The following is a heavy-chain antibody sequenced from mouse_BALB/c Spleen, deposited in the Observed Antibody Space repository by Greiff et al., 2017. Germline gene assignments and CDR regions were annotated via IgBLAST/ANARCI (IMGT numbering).Heavy chain of an antibody. CDR1: GFTFSDFY. CDR3: ARDASYYYGSHPAWFAY. CDR2: SRNKANDYTT. J-gene: IGHJ3*01. D-gene: IGHD1-1*01. Sequence: EVKLMESGGGLVQPGGSLRLSCATSGFTFSDFYMEWVRQPPGKRLEWIAASRNKANDYTTEYSASVKGRFIVSRDTSQSILYLQMNALRAEDTDIYYCARDASYYYGSHPAWFAYWGQGTLVTVSA. V-gene: IGHV7-1*02.